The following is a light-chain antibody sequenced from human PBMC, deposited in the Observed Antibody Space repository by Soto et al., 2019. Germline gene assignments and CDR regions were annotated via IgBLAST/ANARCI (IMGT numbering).Light chain of an antibody. V-gene: IGKV3-20*01. CDR1: QSVSSNY. CDR2: GAS. J-gene: IGKJ1*01. CDR3: QQYGSLSWT. Sequence: GLTQYPCTLSFSPGETSTLSCMSSQSVSSNYLAWYQQKPGQAPRLLIHGASTRATGVPDRFSGSGSGTDFTLTISRLEPEDFAVYHRQQYGSLSWTFGQGTKVDI.